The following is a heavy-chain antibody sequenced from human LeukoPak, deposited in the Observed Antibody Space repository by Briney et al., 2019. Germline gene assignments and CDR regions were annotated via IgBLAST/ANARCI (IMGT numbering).Heavy chain of an antibody. D-gene: IGHD2-2*01. V-gene: IGHV3-48*01. CDR2: ISSSSSTI. Sequence: PGGSLRLSCAASGFTFSSYSMNWARQAPGKGLEWVSYISSSSSTIYYADSVKGRFTISRDNAKNSLYLQMNSLRAEDTAVYYCARDACSSTSCYASSYPRDYYYGMDVWGQGTTVTVSS. J-gene: IGHJ6*01. CDR1: GFTFSSYS. CDR3: ARDACSSTSCYASSYPRDYYYGMDV.